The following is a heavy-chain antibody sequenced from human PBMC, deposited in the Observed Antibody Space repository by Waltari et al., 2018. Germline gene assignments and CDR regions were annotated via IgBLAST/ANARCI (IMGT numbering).Heavy chain of an antibody. CDR1: GFNFDDHG. Sequence: EVQLVESGGGVRRPGGSLRLCCEAAGFNFDDHGMRWVRQAPGKGLEWVSSINWNGGSTCYADSVRGRFTISRDNTKNSLYLQMNSLRADDTALYYCAREKLMGEYIDYWGQGTLVTVSS. CDR3: AREKLMGEYIDY. V-gene: IGHV3-20*04. CDR2: INWNGGST. D-gene: IGHD2-15*01. J-gene: IGHJ4*02.